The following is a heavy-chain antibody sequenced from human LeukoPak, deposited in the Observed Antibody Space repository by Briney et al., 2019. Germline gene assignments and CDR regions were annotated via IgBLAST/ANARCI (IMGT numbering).Heavy chain of an antibody. CDR1: GYTFTSYG. CDR2: ISAYNGNT. Sequence: GASVKVSCKAPGYTFTSYGISWVRQAPGQGLEWMGWISAYNGNTNYAQKLQGRVTMTTDTSTSTAYMELRSLRSDDTAVYYCAREQYQLLGVFYYYYMDAWGKGTTVTVSS. V-gene: IGHV1-18*01. J-gene: IGHJ6*03. D-gene: IGHD2-2*01. CDR3: AREQYQLLGVFYYYYMDA.